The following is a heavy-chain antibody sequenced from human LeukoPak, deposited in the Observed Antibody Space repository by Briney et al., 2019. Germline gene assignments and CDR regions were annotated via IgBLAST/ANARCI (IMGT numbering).Heavy chain of an antibody. CDR1: GFSIISTY. CDR2: IYSGGST. CDR3: ARVGPGIGDY. Sequence: PGGSLRLSCAASGFSIISTYLSWVRQAPGKGLEWVSVIYSGGSTYYADSVKGRFTISRDISKSTVYLQMNSLRAEDTAVYYCARVGPGIGDYWGQGTLVTVSS. V-gene: IGHV3-66*01. J-gene: IGHJ4*02. D-gene: IGHD3-10*01.